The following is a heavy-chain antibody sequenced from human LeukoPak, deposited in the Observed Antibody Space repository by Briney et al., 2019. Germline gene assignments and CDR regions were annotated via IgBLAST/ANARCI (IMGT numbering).Heavy chain of an antibody. CDR1: GGTFSRYA. CDR3: ARRDYGDYGSWLGFDP. CDR2: IIPIFGTA. Sequence: SVKVSCKASGGTFSRYAISCVRQAPGQGLEWMGGIIPIFGTANYTQKFQGRVTITADESTSTAYMELSSLRSEDTGVYYCARRDYGDYGSWLGFDPWGQGTLVTVSS. V-gene: IGHV1-69*01. J-gene: IGHJ5*02. D-gene: IGHD4-17*01.